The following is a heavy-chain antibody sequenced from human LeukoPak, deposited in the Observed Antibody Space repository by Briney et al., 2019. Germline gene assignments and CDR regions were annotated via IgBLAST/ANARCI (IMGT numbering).Heavy chain of an antibody. CDR1: GFTFDDFA. J-gene: IGHJ4*02. CDR2: ISWNSGDV. CDR3: AKLYGYSYGYNDF. V-gene: IGHV3-9*01. D-gene: IGHD5-18*01. Sequence: GGSLRLSCAASGFTFDDFALHWVRQAPGKGLEWVSGISWNSGDVGYADSVKGRFTISRDNAKNSLYLQMNSLRAEDTALYYCAKLYGYSYGYNDFWGQGTLVTVSS.